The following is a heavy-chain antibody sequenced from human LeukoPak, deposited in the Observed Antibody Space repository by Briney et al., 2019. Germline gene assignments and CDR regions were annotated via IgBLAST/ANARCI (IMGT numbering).Heavy chain of an antibody. CDR3: AREDGYSSSWYADY. CDR1: GGSISSYY. D-gene: IGHD6-13*01. V-gene: IGHV4-59*12. J-gene: IGHJ4*02. CDR2: IYYSGST. Sequence: SETLSLTCTVSGGSISSYYWSWIRQPPGKGLEWMGYIYYSGSTNYNPSLKSRVTISVDTSKSQFSLKLSSVTAADTAVYYCAREDGYSSSWYADYWGQGTLVTVSS.